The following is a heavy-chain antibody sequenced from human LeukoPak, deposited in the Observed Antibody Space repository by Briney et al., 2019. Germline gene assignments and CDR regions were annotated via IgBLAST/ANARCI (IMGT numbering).Heavy chain of an antibody. CDR3: SRASSSVPNLLDY. D-gene: IGHD6-19*01. Sequence: GGSLRLSCTASGFTFSSNWMHWVRQGPGKGLVWVSRISTDGSSTTYADSVKGRFTISRDNAKNTLYLQMNSLRAEDTAVYYCSRASSSVPNLLDYWGQGTLVTVSS. J-gene: IGHJ4*02. V-gene: IGHV3-74*01. CDR2: ISTDGSST. CDR1: GFTFSSNW.